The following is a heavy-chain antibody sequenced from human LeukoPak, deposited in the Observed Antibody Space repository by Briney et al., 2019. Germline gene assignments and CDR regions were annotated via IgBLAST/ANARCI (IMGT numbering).Heavy chain of an antibody. V-gene: IGHV4-59*01. CDR1: GGSISSYY. J-gene: IGHJ6*03. Sequence: SETLSLTCTVSGGSISSYYWSWIRQPPGKGLEWSGYIYYSGSTNYNPSLKSRVTISVDTSKNQFSLKLSSVTAADTAVYYCARDGVGHDYSNSYYYYMDVWGKGTTVTVSS. CDR2: IYYSGST. CDR3: ARDGVGHDYSNSYYYYMDV. D-gene: IGHD4-11*01.